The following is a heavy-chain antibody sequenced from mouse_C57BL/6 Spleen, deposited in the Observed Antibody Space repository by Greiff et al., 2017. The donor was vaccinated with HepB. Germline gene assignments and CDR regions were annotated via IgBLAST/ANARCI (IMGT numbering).Heavy chain of an antibody. CDR1: GYTFTSYT. Sequence: VKLMESGAELARPGASVKMSCKASGYTFTSYTMHWVKQRPGQGLEWIGYINPSSGYTKYNQKFKDKATLTADKSSSTAYMQLSSLTSEDSAVYYCARFYYGSSYLHYYAMDYWGQGTSVTVSS. CDR3: ARFYYGSSYLHYYAMDY. V-gene: IGHV1-4*01. J-gene: IGHJ4*01. CDR2: INPSSGYT. D-gene: IGHD1-1*01.